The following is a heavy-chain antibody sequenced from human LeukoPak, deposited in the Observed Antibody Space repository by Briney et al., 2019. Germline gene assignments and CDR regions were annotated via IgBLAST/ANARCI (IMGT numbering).Heavy chain of an antibody. D-gene: IGHD2-2*01. CDR2: INPNSGGT. Sequence: GASVKVSCQASGYTFIGYYMHWVRQAPGQGLEWVGRINPNSGGTNYAQKFQGRVTMTGDTSISTAYMELSRLRSDDTAVYYCARADCSSTSCLNAFDIWGQGTMVTVSS. CDR1: GYTFIGYY. V-gene: IGHV1-2*06. J-gene: IGHJ3*02. CDR3: ARADCSSTSCLNAFDI.